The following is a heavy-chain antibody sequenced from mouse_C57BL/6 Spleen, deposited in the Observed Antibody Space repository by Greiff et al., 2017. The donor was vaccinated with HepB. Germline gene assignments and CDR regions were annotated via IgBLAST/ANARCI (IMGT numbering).Heavy chain of an antibody. CDR3: ARDIPHYYEGYFDV. CDR1: GYSITSGYY. J-gene: IGHJ1*03. Sequence: DVQLQESGPGLVKPSQSLSLTCSVTGYSITSGYYWNWIRQFPGNKLEWMGYISYDGSNNYNPSLKNRISITRDTSKNQFFLKLNSVTTEDTATYYCARDIPHYYEGYFDVWGTGTTVTVSS. CDR2: ISYDGSN. V-gene: IGHV3-6*01. D-gene: IGHD1-2*01.